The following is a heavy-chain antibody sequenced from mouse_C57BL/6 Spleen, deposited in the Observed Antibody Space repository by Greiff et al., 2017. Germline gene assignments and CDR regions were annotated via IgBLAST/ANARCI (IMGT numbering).Heavy chain of an antibody. CDR2: IFPGGGST. D-gene: IGHD1-1*01. V-gene: IGHV1-9*01. Sequence: QVQLQQSGAELMKPGASVKLSCKASGFTFTGYWIEWVKQRPGQGLEWIGEIFPGGGSTNYNDKFKGKATFTADTSSNTASMPLSSLTTEDTAMYSCARNGYGSAYGFSIDYWGQGTSVTVSS. CDR3: ARNGYGSAYGFSIDY. J-gene: IGHJ4*01. CDR1: GFTFTGYW.